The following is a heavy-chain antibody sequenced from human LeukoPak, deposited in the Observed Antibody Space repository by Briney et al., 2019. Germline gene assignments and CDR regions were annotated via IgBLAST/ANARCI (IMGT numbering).Heavy chain of an antibody. D-gene: IGHD3-10*01. Sequence: ASVKVSCKASGYTFTGHYMHWVRQAPGQGLEWMGWINPNSGDTNSAQKFQGRVTMTRDTSISTAYMELSRLRSDDTAVYYCARAQFSDYFYYYMDVWGKGTTVTVSS. J-gene: IGHJ6*03. CDR2: INPNSGDT. V-gene: IGHV1-2*02. CDR1: GYTFTGHY. CDR3: ARAQFSDYFYYYMDV.